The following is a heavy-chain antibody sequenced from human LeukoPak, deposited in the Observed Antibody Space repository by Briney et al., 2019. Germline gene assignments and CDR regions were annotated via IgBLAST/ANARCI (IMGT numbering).Heavy chain of an antibody. D-gene: IGHD3-22*01. CDR3: ARTDSSGFDIGVFGAFDI. Sequence: GESLKISCKGSGYSFTSYWIGWVRQMPGKGLEWMGIIYPGDSDTRYSPSFQGQVTISADKSISTAYLQWSILKASDTAMYYCARTDSSGFDIGVFGAFDIWGQGTMVTVSS. J-gene: IGHJ3*02. CDR1: GYSFTSYW. V-gene: IGHV5-51*01. CDR2: IYPGDSDT.